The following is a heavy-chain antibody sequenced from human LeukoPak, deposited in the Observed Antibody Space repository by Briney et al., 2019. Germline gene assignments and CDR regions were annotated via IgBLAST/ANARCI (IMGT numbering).Heavy chain of an antibody. CDR1: GGSISSYY. D-gene: IGHD6-13*01. J-gene: IGHJ6*04. V-gene: IGHV4-59*12. CDR3: ARDKLSSWYLLDV. CDR2: IYYSGST. Sequence: PSETLSLTCTVSGGSISSYYWSWIRQPPGKGLEWIGYIYYSGSTNYNPSLKSRVTISVKTSKNQFSLKLSSVTAADTAIYYCARDKLSSWYLLDVWGKGTTVIVSS.